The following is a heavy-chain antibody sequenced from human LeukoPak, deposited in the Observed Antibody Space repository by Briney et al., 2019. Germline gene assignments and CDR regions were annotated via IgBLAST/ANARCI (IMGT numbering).Heavy chain of an antibody. Sequence: GGSLRLSCAASGFTVSSNYMSWVRQAPGKGLEWVSVIYSGGSTYYADSVKGRFTISRGNSNNTLFLQMNSLRAEDTAIYYCTKLPSAWWLGNYFDYWGQGTLVTVSS. CDR2: IYSGGST. CDR3: TKLPSAWWLGNYFDY. CDR1: GFTVSSNY. V-gene: IGHV3-53*01. J-gene: IGHJ4*02. D-gene: IGHD2-8*02.